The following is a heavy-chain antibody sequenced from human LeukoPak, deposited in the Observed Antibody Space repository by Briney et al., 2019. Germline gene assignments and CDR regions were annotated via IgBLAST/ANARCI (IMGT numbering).Heavy chain of an antibody. V-gene: IGHV4-59*12. CDR2: IYYSGST. CDR1: GGSISSYY. CDR3: ASSGASYDFWSGYYINDAFDI. J-gene: IGHJ3*02. Sequence: SETLSLTCTVSGGSISSYYWSWIRQPPGKGLEWIGYIYYSGSTNYNPSLKSRVTISVDTSKNQFSLKLSSVTAADTAVYYCASSGASYDFWSGYYINDAFDIWGQGTMVTVSS. D-gene: IGHD3-3*01.